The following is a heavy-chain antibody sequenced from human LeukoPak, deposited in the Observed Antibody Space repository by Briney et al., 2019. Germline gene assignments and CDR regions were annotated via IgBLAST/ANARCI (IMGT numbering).Heavy chain of an antibody. CDR3: ARRGPYSGSYSHFDL. D-gene: IGHD1-26*01. CDR2: LSSSGSP. Sequence: SETLSLTCTVSGGSISSSSYFWSWIRQPPGKGLEWIGYLSSSGSPNYNPSLKSRVTISVDTSNNQFSLKLISVTAADTAVYYCARRGPYSGSYSHFDLWGRGTLITVSS. J-gene: IGHJ2*01. CDR1: GGSISSSSYF. V-gene: IGHV4-61*01.